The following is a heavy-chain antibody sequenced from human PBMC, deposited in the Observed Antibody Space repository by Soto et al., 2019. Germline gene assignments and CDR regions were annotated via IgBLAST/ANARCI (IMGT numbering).Heavy chain of an antibody. J-gene: IGHJ6*02. CDR2: IYPGDSDT. D-gene: IGHD5-18*01. CDR3: ARRGYSYGFPYGMDV. Sequence: PGESLKISCNGSGYSFTSYWIGWVRQMPGKGLEWMGIIYPGDSDTRYSPSFQGQVTISADKSISTAYLQWSSLKASDTAMYYCARRGYSYGFPYGMDVWGQGTTVTVSS. V-gene: IGHV5-51*01. CDR1: GYSFTSYW.